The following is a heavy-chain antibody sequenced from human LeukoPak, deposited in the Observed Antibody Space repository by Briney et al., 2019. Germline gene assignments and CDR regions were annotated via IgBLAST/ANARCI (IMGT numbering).Heavy chain of an antibody. CDR3: ARGRGDCSSTSCYFSPDYYYYGMDV. V-gene: IGHV3-30-3*01. CDR1: GFTFSSYA. J-gene: IGHJ6*02. D-gene: IGHD2-2*01. CDR2: ISYDGSNK. Sequence: GGSLRLSCAASGFTFSSYAMHWVRQAPGKGLEWVAVISYDGSNKYYADSVKGRFTISRDNSKNTLYLQMNSLRSEDTAVYYCARGRGDCSSTSCYFSPDYYYYGMDVWGQGTTVTVSS.